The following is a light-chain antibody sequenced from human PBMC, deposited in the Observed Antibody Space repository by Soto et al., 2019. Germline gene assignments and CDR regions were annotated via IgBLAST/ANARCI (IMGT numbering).Light chain of an antibody. V-gene: IGLV1-44*01. CDR2: GYN. Sequence: QSVLTQSPSASGTPGQRVTMSCSGSRSNIGSNSVSWYQQLPGTVPKLLIYGYNERPLGVPDRFSGSKSGTSASLAISRLQSEDEAHYYCAVWDDGLDAWMFGGGTKVTVL. CDR1: RSNIGSNS. J-gene: IGLJ3*02. CDR3: AVWDDGLDAWM.